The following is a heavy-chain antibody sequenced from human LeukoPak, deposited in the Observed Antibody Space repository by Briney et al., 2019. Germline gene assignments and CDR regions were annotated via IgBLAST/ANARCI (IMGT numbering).Heavy chain of an antibody. CDR1: SGSISSYY. V-gene: IGHV4-59*01. D-gene: IGHD2-15*01. J-gene: IGHJ4*02. Sequence: SETLSLTCTVSSGSISSYYWSWIRQPPGKGLEWIGYICYSGSTNYNPSLKSRVTISVDTSKNQFSLKLSSVTAADTAVYYCAREGGSSYYFDYWGQGTLVTVSS. CDR3: AREGGSSYYFDY. CDR2: ICYSGST.